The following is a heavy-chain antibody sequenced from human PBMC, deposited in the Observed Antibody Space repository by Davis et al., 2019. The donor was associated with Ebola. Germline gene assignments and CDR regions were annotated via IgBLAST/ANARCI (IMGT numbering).Heavy chain of an antibody. V-gene: IGHV4-39*01. CDR1: GGSISSSSYY. CDR2: IYYSGST. CDR3: ARKVITFGGVPNDAFDI. Sequence: SETLSLTCTVSGGSISSSSYYWGWIRQPPGKGLEWIGSIYYSGSTYYNPSLKSRVTISVDTSKNQFSLKLSSVTAADTAVYYCARKVITFGGVPNDAFDIWGQGTMVTVSS. D-gene: IGHD3-16*01. J-gene: IGHJ3*02.